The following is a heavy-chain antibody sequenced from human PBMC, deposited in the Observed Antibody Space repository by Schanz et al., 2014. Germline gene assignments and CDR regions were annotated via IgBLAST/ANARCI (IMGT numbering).Heavy chain of an antibody. J-gene: IGHJ4*02. CDR2: IWYDGSNK. V-gene: IGHV3-33*06. CDR1: GFTFSSYG. D-gene: IGHD2-2*01. CDR3: AKEKGDCSSTSCSYYFDY. Sequence: QVQLVESGGGVVQPGRPLRLSCAASGFTFSSYGMHWVRQAPGKGLEWVAVIWYDGSNKYYADSVKGRFTISRDNSKNTLYLQMNSLRAEDTAVYYCAKEKGDCSSTSCSYYFDYWGQGTLVTVSS.